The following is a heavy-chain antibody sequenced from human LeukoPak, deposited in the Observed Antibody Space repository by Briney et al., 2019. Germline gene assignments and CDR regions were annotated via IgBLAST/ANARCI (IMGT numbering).Heavy chain of an antibody. D-gene: IGHD3-9*01. Sequence: GGSLRLSCAASGSTFSSYSMNWVRQAPGKGLEWVSSISSSSSYIYYADSVKGRFTISRDNAKNSLYLQMNSLRAEDTAVYYCARVSYDILTGYYNNWFDPWGQGTLVTVSS. J-gene: IGHJ5*02. CDR2: ISSSSSYI. V-gene: IGHV3-21*01. CDR3: ARVSYDILTGYYNNWFDP. CDR1: GSTFSSYS.